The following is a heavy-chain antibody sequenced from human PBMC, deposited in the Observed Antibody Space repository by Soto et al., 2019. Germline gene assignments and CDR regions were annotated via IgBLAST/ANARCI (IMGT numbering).Heavy chain of an antibody. CDR3: ARVRQRVGYFYDYMDV. V-gene: IGHV1-18*01. Sequence: QVQLLQSGAEGKKPGASVKVSCKASGYTFSNHGITWVRQAPGRGLEWMGWIGAYNGNTHYTQSPQGRVTMTTDTSTSTAYMELRVLRSDDTAVYYCARVRQRVGYFYDYMDVWGKGATVTVSS. CDR2: IGAYNGNT. J-gene: IGHJ6*03. D-gene: IGHD6-6*01. CDR1: GYTFSNHG.